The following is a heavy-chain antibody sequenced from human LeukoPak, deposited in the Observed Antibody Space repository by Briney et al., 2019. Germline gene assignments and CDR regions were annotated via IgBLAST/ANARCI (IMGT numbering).Heavy chain of an antibody. Sequence: SSETLSLTCAVSGGSFSGYYCNWIRQPPGKGLEWIGEINRSGSTNYNPSLKSRVTISADTSKNQFSLKLSSVTAADTAVYYCARGLKSRQQLVLYYYYGMDVWGQGATVTVSS. J-gene: IGHJ6*02. CDR2: INRSGST. CDR3: ARGLKSRQQLVLYYYYGMDV. V-gene: IGHV4-34*01. CDR1: GGSFSGYY. D-gene: IGHD6-13*01.